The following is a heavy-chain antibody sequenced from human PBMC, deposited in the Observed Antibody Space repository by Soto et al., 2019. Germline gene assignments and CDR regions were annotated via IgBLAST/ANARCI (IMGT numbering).Heavy chain of an antibody. CDR2: ISAYNGNT. CDR1: GYTFTSYG. CDR3: ARVRYYYDSSGYFKASYAFDI. Sequence: ASVKVSCKASGYTFTSYGISWVRQAPGQGLEWMGWISAYNGNTNYAQKLQGRVTMTTDTSTSTAYMELRSLRSDDTAVYYCARVRYYYDSSGYFKASYAFDIWGQGTMVTVSS. J-gene: IGHJ3*02. D-gene: IGHD3-22*01. V-gene: IGHV1-18*01.